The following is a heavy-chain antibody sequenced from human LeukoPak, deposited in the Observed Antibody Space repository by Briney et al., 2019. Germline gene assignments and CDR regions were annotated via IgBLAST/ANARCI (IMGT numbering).Heavy chain of an antibody. V-gene: IGHV4-4*07. CDR2: IYSSGST. J-gene: IGHJ4*02. Sequence: SETLSLTCTVSGGSINTYYWSWIRQPAGKGLEGIGRIYSSGSTNYNPSLKSRVTISVDASKNQFSLKLSSVTAADTAVYYCAREPSYSSSWYGYWGQGTLVTVSS. CDR1: GGSINTYY. D-gene: IGHD6-13*01. CDR3: AREPSYSSSWYGY.